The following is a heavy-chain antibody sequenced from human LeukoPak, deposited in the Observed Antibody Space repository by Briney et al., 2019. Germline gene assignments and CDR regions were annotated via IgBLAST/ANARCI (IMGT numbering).Heavy chain of an antibody. J-gene: IGHJ6*03. CDR1: GFTFSSYA. CDR2: ISGSGGST. Sequence: GGSLRLSCAASGFTFSSYAMSWVRQAPGKGLECVSAISGSGGSTYYADSVKGRFTISRDNSKNTLYLQMNSLRAEDTAVYYCAKDKASYCGGDCYSNYYYYMDVWGKGTTVTVSS. CDR3: AKDKASYCGGDCYSNYYYYMDV. D-gene: IGHD2-21*02. V-gene: IGHV3-23*01.